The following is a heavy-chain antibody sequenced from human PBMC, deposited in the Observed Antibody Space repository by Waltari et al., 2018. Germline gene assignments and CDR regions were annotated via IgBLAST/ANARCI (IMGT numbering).Heavy chain of an antibody. Sequence: QVPLQQCGAGLLKPSGTLSLTCAVYGGSFSGYYCSWIRQPPGKGLEWIGEINHSGSTNYNPSLKSRVTISVDTSKNQFSLKLSSVTAADTAVYYCARATGGATTWGQGTLVTVSS. CDR2: INHSGST. D-gene: IGHD1-26*01. CDR1: GGSFSGYY. J-gene: IGHJ5*02. V-gene: IGHV4-34*01. CDR3: ARATGGATT.